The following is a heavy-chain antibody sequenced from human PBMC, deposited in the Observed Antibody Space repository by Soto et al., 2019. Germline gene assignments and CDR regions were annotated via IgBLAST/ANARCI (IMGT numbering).Heavy chain of an antibody. CDR2: IYYSGST. CDR3: ARAPIDYGSGSYLDY. Sequence: SETLSLTCTVSGGSISSGGYYWSWIRQHPGKGLEWIGYIYYSGSTYYNPSLKSRVTISVDTSKNQFSLKLSSVTAADTAVYYCARAPIDYGSGSYLDYWGQGTLVTVPQ. D-gene: IGHD3-10*01. V-gene: IGHV4-31*03. CDR1: GGSISSGGYY. J-gene: IGHJ4*02.